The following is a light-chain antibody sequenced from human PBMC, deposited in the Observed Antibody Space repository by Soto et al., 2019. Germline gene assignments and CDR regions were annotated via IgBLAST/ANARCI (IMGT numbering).Light chain of an antibody. V-gene: IGKV3-20*01. J-gene: IGKJ1*01. CDR3: QQYGNSRWT. CDR2: GAS. Sequence: EVVLTQSPGTLSLFPGERATLSCRAGQSVSSSYLAWYQQKPGQAPRLLIFGASSRATGIPDRFSGSGSGTDFILTISRLEPEDFAVYYCQQYGNSRWTFGQGTKVEIK. CDR1: QSVSSSY.